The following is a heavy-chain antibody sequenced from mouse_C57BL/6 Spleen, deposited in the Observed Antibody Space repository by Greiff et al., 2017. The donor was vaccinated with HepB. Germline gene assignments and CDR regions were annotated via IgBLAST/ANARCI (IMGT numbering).Heavy chain of an antibody. CDR2: IYPGSGNT. D-gene: IGHD1-1*01. J-gene: IGHJ2*01. V-gene: IGHV1-76*01. CDR3: ARWGITPYFDY. Sequence: QVQLQQSGAELVRPGASVKLSCKASGYTFTDYYINWVKQRPGQGLEWIARIYPGSGNTYYNEKFKGKATLTAEKSSSTAYMQLSSLTSEDSAVYFCARWGITPYFDYWGQGTTLTVSS. CDR1: GYTFTDYY.